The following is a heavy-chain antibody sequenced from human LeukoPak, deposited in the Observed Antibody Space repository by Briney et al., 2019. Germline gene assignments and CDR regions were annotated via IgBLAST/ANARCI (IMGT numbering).Heavy chain of an antibody. CDR2: ISGNGDAT. J-gene: IGHJ1*01. V-gene: IGHV3-23*01. CDR3: ACGLDYFDSSGFYFENLKH. D-gene: IGHD3-22*01. Sequence: VGSLKLSCAASGFTFASYAMSWVRQAPGKGLQWVSSISGNGDATYYADSVKGRITVSRDNSKRTLSLEVNSLRADDTALYYCACGLDYFDSSGFYFENLKHWGQGTLVTVSS. CDR1: GFTFASYA.